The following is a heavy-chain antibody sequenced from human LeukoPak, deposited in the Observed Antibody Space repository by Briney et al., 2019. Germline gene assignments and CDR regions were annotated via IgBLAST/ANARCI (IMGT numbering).Heavy chain of an antibody. CDR2: TNQDGTEK. CDR1: GFTFSSYA. J-gene: IGHJ4*02. Sequence: GGSLRLSCAASGFTFSSYAMSWVRQAPGKGLEWVANTNQDGTEKYYVDSVKGRFTISRDNAKNSLSLQMNSLRVEDTAVYYCARDGMPFDWWGQGNLVTVSS. CDR3: ARDGMPFDW. V-gene: IGHV3-7*04. D-gene: IGHD1-1*01.